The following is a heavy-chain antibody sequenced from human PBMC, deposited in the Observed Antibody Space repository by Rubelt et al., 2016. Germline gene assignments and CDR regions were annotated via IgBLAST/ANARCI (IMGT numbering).Heavy chain of an antibody. J-gene: IGHJ3*02. CDR2: INHSGST. CDR3: ASGSSEWLMDAFDI. Sequence: QVQLQQWGAGLLKPSETLSLTCAVYGGSFSGYYWSWIRQPPGKGLEWIGEINHSGSTNYNPSLKSRVTISVYPSKNQFALKLSSVTAADTAVYYCASGSSEWLMDAFDIWGQGTMVTVSS. D-gene: IGHD6-19*01. V-gene: IGHV4-34*01. CDR1: GGSFSGYY.